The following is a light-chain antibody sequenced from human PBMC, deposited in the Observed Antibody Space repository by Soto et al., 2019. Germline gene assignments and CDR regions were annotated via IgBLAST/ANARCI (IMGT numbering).Light chain of an antibody. CDR2: DTS. CDR1: QSVSSY. Sequence: EIVLTQSPATLSLSPGERATLSCRASQSVSSYLGWYQQKPGQAPRLLIYDTSNRATGFPARFSGSGSGTDFTLTISSLEPEDFAVYYCQQRSNWPITFGQGTRLEIK. V-gene: IGKV3-11*01. CDR3: QQRSNWPIT. J-gene: IGKJ5*01.